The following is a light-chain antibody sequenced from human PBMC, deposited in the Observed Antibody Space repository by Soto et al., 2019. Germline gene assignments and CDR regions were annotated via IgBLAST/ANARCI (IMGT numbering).Light chain of an antibody. CDR3: QQYNNDWK. V-gene: IGKV1-5*03. CDR1: QSVSSW. J-gene: IGKJ1*01. CDR2: KTS. Sequence: EIQMTQSPCNLSTSVGDRVTITYRASQSVSSWLAWYQQKPGKAPKLLIYKTSSLDSGVPSRFSGSGSGTEFTLTISSLQPDDFATYYCQQYNNDWKFGQGTKVDIK.